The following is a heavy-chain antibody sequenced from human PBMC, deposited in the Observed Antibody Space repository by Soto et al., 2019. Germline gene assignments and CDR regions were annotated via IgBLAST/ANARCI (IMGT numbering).Heavy chain of an antibody. Sequence: ASVKVSCKASGYSFTSYAMHLVRQAPGQRLEWMGWINAGNGNTKYSQKFQGRVTITRDTSASTAYMELSSLRSEDTAVYYCARSIVVVTALDYWGQGTLVTVSS. CDR2: INAGNGNT. V-gene: IGHV1-3*01. J-gene: IGHJ4*02. CDR3: ARSIVVVTALDY. CDR1: GYSFTSYA. D-gene: IGHD2-21*02.